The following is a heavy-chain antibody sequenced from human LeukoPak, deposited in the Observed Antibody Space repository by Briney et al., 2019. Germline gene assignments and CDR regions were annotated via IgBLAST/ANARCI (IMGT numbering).Heavy chain of an antibody. V-gene: IGHV3-53*01. CDR1: GFTVSSNY. J-gene: IGHJ6*03. CDR3: ARVFVHNYYYYYMDV. Sequence: GGSLRLSCAASGFTVSSNYMSWVRQAPGKGLEWVSVIYSGGSTYYADSVKGRFTISRDNSKNTLYLQMNSLRAEDTAVYYCARVFVHNYYYYYMDVWGKGTTVTGSS. CDR2: IYSGGST. D-gene: IGHD2-21*01.